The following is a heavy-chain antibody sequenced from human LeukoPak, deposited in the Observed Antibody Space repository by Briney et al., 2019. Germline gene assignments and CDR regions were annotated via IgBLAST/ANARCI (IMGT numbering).Heavy chain of an antibody. V-gene: IGHV4-39*01. CDR1: GDSISSSSYY. CDR2: IYYSGST. CDR3: ARHGGVGVIPDFDY. J-gene: IGHJ4*02. Sequence: LRETLSLTCTVSGDSISSSSYYWGWIRQPPGKGLERIGSIYYSGSTYYNPSLKSRVTMSVDTSKNQFSLKLSSVTAADTAVYYCARHGGVGVIPDFDYWGPGTLVTVSS. D-gene: IGHD2-8*02.